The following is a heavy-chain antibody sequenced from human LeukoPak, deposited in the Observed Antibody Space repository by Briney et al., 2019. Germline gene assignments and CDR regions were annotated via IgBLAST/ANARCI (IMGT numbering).Heavy chain of an antibody. CDR2: IYYSGST. J-gene: IGHJ4*02. CDR3: AIRYYDSSGYYFDY. Sequence: PSETLSLTCTVSGGSISSYYWSWIRQPPGKGLEGMGYIYYSGSTNYNPSLKSRVTISVDTSKNQFSLKLSSVTAADTAVYYCAIRYYDSSGYYFDYWGQGTLVTVSS. V-gene: IGHV4-59*01. CDR1: GGSISSYY. D-gene: IGHD3-22*01.